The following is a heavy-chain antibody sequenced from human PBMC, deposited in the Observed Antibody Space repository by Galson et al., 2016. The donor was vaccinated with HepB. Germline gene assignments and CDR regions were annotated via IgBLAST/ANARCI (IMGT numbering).Heavy chain of an antibody. Sequence: TLSLTCIVSGASVRSDNYYWSWIRQHPGKGLEWIGYIAYTGSTFNNPSLKSRVTMSVDTSENQFSLKVRSVTVADTAVYYCARTNIDHINYFFDYWGHGTLVTVST. V-gene: IGHV4-31*03. J-gene: IGHJ4*01. CDR3: ARTNIDHINYFFDY. CDR2: IAYTGST. CDR1: GASVRSDNYY.